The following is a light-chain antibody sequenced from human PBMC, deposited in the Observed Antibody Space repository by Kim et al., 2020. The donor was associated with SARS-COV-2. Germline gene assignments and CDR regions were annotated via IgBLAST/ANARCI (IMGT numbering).Light chain of an antibody. V-gene: IGLV3-9*01. Sequence: SYELTQPLSVSVALGQTARITCGGNNIGSKNVHWYQQKPGQAPVLVIYRDSNRPSGIPERFSGSNSGNTATLTISRDQAGDEADYYCQVWHSRTVVFDGG. CDR2: RDS. CDR3: QVWHSRTVV. CDR1: NIGSKN. J-gene: IGLJ2*01.